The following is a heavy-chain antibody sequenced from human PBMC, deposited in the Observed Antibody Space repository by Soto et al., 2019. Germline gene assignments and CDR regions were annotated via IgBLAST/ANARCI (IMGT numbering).Heavy chain of an antibody. D-gene: IGHD5-18*01. CDR3: ARAPKVTQVYSYGFYYYYGMDV. V-gene: IGHV4-59*11. CDR2: IYYSGST. J-gene: IGHJ6*02. CDR1: GGSSSTLN. Sequence: SETLSVPCTVSGGSSSTLNWIWIQQHPVLALEWIGYIYYSGSTNYNPSLKSRVTISVDTSKNQFSLKLTSVTAADTAVYYCARAPKVTQVYSYGFYYYYGMDVWGQGPTVT.